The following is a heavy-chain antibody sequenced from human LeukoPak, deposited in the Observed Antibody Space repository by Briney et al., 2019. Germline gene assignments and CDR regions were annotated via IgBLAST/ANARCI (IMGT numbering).Heavy chain of an antibody. V-gene: IGHV3-30*18. J-gene: IGHJ4*02. Sequence: GGSLRLSRAASGFTFSNSGMHWVRQAPGKGLEWVAVISYDGSNKYYADSVKGRFTISRDNSKNTLYLQMNSLRPEDTAVYYCAKDHITMIVVVIPQFDYWGQGTLVTVSS. CDR1: GFTFSNSG. CDR2: ISYDGSNK. CDR3: AKDHITMIVVVIPQFDY. D-gene: IGHD3-22*01.